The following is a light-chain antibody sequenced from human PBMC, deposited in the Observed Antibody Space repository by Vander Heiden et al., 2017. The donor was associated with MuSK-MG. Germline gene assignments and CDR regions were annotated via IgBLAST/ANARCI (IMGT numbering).Light chain of an antibody. CDR2: AAS. CDR1: QSISSY. CDR3: QQSHSNLICT. V-gene: IGKV1-39*01. Sequence: DVQMTQSPSSLSASVGDRVTIPCRASQSISSYLNWYQQKPGKAPKLLIYAASSMPSGVPSRFSGSGSETDFTLTISSLQPEDFATYYCQQSHSNLICTFGQGTKVDIK. J-gene: IGKJ3*01.